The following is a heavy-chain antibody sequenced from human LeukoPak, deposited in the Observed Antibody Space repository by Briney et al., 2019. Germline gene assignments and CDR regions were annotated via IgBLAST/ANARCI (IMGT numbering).Heavy chain of an antibody. D-gene: IGHD1-14*01. Sequence: PGGSLRLSCAGAGFTFTKYAMSWVRQAPGKGPEWVSSISSSSSYIYYADSVKGRFTISRDNAKNSLYLQMNSLRAEDTAVYYCARLGPRDAFDIWAKGQWSPSLQ. J-gene: IGHJ3*02. V-gene: IGHV3-21*01. CDR3: ARLGPRDAFDI. CDR2: ISSSSSYI. CDR1: GFTFTKYA.